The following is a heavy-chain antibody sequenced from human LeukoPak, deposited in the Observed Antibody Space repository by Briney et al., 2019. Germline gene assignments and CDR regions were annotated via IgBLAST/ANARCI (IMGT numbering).Heavy chain of an antibody. CDR2: IIPIFGRA. J-gene: IGHJ3*02. V-gene: IGHV1-69*01. CDR3: AREGDDRYYYGSGSTWGAFDI. Sequence: ASVKVSCKASGGTFTSYAISWVRQAPGQGLEWRGGIIPIFGRANYAQKFQGRVTITADESTSTAYTELSSLRSEDTAVYYCAREGDDRYYYGSGSTWGAFDIWGQGTMVTVSS. D-gene: IGHD3-10*01. CDR1: GGTFTSYA.